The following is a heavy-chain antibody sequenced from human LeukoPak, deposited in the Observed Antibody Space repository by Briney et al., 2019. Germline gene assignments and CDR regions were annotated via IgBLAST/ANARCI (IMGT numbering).Heavy chain of an antibody. CDR3: ARPARGIFDY. D-gene: IGHD1-1*01. J-gene: IGHJ4*02. V-gene: IGHV4-39*01. Sequence: SETLSLTCTVSGGSISSSSYYWGWIRQPPGKGLEWIGSIYYRGSTYYNPSLKSRVTISVDTSKNQFSLKLSSVTAADTAVYYCARPARGIFDYWGQGTLVTVSS. CDR2: IYYRGST. CDR1: GGSISSSSYY.